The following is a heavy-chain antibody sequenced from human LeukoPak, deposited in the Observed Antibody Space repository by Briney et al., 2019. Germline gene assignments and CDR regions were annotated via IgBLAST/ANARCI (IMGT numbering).Heavy chain of an antibody. CDR1: GGSISSSSYY. V-gene: IGHV4-39*01. D-gene: IGHD3-3*01. Sequence: SETLSLTCTVSGGSISSSSYYWGWIRQPPGKGLVWIGSIYYSGSTYYNPSLKSRVTISVDTSKNQFSLKLSSVTAADTAVYYCARLGSLYPDYDFWSGYSLHYNWFDPWGQGTLVTVSS. J-gene: IGHJ5*02. CDR2: IYYSGST. CDR3: ARLGSLYPDYDFWSGYSLHYNWFDP.